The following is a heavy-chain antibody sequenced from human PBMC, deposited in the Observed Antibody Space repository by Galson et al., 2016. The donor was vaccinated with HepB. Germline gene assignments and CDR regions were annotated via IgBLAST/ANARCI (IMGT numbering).Heavy chain of an antibody. V-gene: IGHV4-59*08. CDR3: ARRVPVTGIVGWGYNMDV. J-gene: IGHJ6*02. D-gene: IGHD2-21*02. CDR1: NDSITSYY. Sequence: SETLSLTCTVSNDSITSYYWSWVRQPPGEGLFWIGNIFHSARADYNPSLRGRVTMSVDTSKHHFSLKLSSVTAADTAVYYCARRVPVTGIVGWGYNMDVWGQGTTVTVSS. CDR2: IFHSARA.